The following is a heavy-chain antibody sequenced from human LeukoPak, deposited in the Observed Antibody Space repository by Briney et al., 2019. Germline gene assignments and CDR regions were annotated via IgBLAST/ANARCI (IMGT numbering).Heavy chain of an antibody. CDR2: VNPNSGDT. D-gene: IGHD6-13*01. Sequence: ASVKVSCKASGYTFTDYYIHWVRQAPGQGLEWMGWVNPNSGDTNHAHKFQGRVTMTSATSISTAYMDLNRVRSDDTAVYYCALLFSSTWYRFDSWGQGTLVTVSS. V-gene: IGHV1-2*02. CDR1: GYTFTDYY. J-gene: IGHJ4*02. CDR3: ALLFSSTWYRFDS.